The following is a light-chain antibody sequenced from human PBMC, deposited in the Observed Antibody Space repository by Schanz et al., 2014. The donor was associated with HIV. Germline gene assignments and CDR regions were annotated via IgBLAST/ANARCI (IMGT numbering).Light chain of an antibody. Sequence: QSVLTQPASVSGSPGQSITISCTGTSSDVGGYNYVSWYQQHPGKAPKLMIYDVSNRPSGVSHRFSASKSGITASLTVSGLQAEDEADYYCSSYTSSSPLGVFGTGTKLTVL. J-gene: IGLJ1*01. V-gene: IGLV2-14*01. CDR1: SSDVGGYNY. CDR3: SSYTSSSPLGV. CDR2: DVS.